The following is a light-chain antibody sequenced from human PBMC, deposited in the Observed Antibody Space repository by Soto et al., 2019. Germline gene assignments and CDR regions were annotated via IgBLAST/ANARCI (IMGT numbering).Light chain of an antibody. Sequence: EIVMTQSPATLSVSPGERATLSCRAGRSVGSNLAWYQQKPGQAPRLLIYAASTRATGVPARFSGSGSGTEFTLTISSLQSEDFAVYYCQQYNNWPPVTFGPGTKVDIK. CDR2: AAS. CDR3: QQYNNWPPVT. J-gene: IGKJ3*01. V-gene: IGKV3-15*01. CDR1: RSVGSN.